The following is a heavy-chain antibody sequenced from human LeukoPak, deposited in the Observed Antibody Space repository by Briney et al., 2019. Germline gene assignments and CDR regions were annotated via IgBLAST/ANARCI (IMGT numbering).Heavy chain of an antibody. CDR3: ARTAVADPYYYYYMDV. Sequence: GGSLRLSCAASGFTFDDYGMGWVRQAPGKGLEWVSALNWNGGNTAYANSVKGRFTISRDNAKNSLYLQMNSLRAEDTAVYYCARTAVADPYYYYYMDVWGKGTTVTVSS. D-gene: IGHD6-19*01. V-gene: IGHV3-20*04. CDR1: GFTFDDYG. J-gene: IGHJ6*03. CDR2: LNWNGGNT.